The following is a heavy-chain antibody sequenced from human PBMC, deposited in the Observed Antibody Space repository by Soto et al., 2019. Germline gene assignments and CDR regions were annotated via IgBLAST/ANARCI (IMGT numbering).Heavy chain of an antibody. CDR1: GFIFSNYG. D-gene: IGHD3-10*02. J-gene: IGHJ4*02. Sequence: QVQLVESGGGVVQPGRSLRLSCAGSGFIFSNYGMHWVRQAPGKGLEWVAFISYDGSDILYADSVKGRFTISRDNSKSTLFLHMNRPRAEDTAVYFCAIVRVADSPLDHWGQGCLVTVSS. CDR3: AIVRVADSPLDH. V-gene: IGHV3-30*03. CDR2: ISYDGSDI.